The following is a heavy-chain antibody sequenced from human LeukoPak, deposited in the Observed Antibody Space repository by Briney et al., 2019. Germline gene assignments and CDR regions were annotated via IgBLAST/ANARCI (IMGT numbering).Heavy chain of an antibody. J-gene: IGHJ3*02. CDR3: ARQATLLAGRLEAGGFDI. CDR2: IYPSGST. CDR1: GGSFSDYY. D-gene: IGHD3-3*01. V-gene: IGHV4-59*08. Sequence: SETLSLTCSVSGGSFSDYYWNWIRQSPGKGLEWIGYIYPSGSTDYNPSLKSRVTMSTDTSKNQISLKLTSVTAADTAVYFCARQATLLAGRLEAGGFDIWGRGTMVTASS.